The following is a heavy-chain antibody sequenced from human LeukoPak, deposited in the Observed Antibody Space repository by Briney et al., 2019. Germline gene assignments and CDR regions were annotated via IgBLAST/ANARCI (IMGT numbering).Heavy chain of an antibody. CDR2: INAGNGNT. V-gene: IGHV1-3*01. CDR3: AREGRCSSTSCMDWFDP. CDR1: GYTFTSYA. D-gene: IGHD2-2*01. Sequence: ASVKVSCTASGYTFTSYAMHWVRQAPGQRLEWMGWINAGNGNTKYSQKFQGRVTITRDTSASTAYMELSSLRSEDTAVYYCAREGRCSSTSCMDWFDPWGQGTLVTVSS. J-gene: IGHJ5*02.